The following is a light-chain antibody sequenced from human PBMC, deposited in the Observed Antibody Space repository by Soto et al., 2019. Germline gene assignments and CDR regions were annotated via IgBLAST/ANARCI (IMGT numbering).Light chain of an antibody. CDR2: GAS. J-gene: IGKJ1*01. V-gene: IGKV3-20*01. Sequence: EVVLTQSPGVLSVSPGERVTLSCRASQSVSSSYLAWYQQKPGQAPTLLIYGASSRAIDIPDRFSGSGSGTDFTLTISRLEPEDVAVYYCQQHGGSHWTFGQGTKVEIK. CDR1: QSVSSSY. CDR3: QQHGGSHWT.